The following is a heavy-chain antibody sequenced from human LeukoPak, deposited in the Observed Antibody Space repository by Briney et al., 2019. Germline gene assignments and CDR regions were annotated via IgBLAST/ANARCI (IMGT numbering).Heavy chain of an antibody. CDR1: GFTFSSYG. V-gene: IGHV3-33*06. Sequence: GRSLRLSCAASGFTFSSYGMHWVRQAPGKGLEWVAVIWYDGSNKYYADSVKGRFTISRDNSKNTLYLQMNSLRAEDTAVYYCAKASGWYVDYFDYWGQGTLVTVSS. J-gene: IGHJ4*02. CDR3: AKASGWYVDYFDY. CDR2: IWYDGSNK. D-gene: IGHD6-19*01.